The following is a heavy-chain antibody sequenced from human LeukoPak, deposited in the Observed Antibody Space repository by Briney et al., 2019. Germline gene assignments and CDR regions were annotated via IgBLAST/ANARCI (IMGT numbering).Heavy chain of an antibody. CDR2: IKTVGSST. D-gene: IGHD3-9*01. V-gene: IGHV3-74*01. Sequence: PGGSLRLSCAASGFTFSSYWMHWVRQVPGKKLMWVSQIKTVGSSTIYADSVEGRFTVSRDNAKNTLYLQIHSLRVEDTAIYYCARDGPAADWDLDYWGQGTLVTVSS. CDR1: GFTFSSYW. J-gene: IGHJ4*02. CDR3: ARDGPAADWDLDY.